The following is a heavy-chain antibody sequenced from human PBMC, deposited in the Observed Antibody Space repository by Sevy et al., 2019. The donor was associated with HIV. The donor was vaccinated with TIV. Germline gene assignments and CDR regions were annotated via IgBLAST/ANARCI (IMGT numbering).Heavy chain of an antibody. D-gene: IGHD2-15*01. CDR1: GYTFTTYH. J-gene: IGHJ4*02. CDR2: ISPHNGDT. Sequence: ASVKVSCKISGYTFTTYHITWVRQAPGQGPECMGRISPHNGDTNYAPKFQGRVTMITDKSTITAYMELRSLRSDDTAVCYCARAHCSGGRCYSLAYWGQGTLVTVSS. CDR3: ARAHCSGGRCYSLAY. V-gene: IGHV1-18*01.